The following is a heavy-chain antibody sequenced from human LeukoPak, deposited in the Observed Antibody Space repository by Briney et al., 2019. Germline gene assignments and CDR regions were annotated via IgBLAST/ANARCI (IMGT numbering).Heavy chain of an antibody. J-gene: IGHJ5*02. CDR2: VSGYNGDT. CDR1: GFIFTKYG. V-gene: IGHV1-18*01. Sequence: GASVKVSCKASGFIFTKYGISWVRQAPGQGLEWVGWVSGYNGDTNYAQKVQGRVTMTTDTSTTTAYMELRSLRSDDTAVYYCAREPTPYNWNDDRSWFDPWGQGTLVTVSS. CDR3: AREPTPYNWNDDRSWFDP. D-gene: IGHD1-1*01.